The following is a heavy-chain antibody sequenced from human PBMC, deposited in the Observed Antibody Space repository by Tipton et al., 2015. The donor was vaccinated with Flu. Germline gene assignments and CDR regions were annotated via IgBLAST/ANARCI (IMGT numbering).Heavy chain of an antibody. CDR1: GGSMTSSGYY. CDR2: IYYTGST. CDR3: TRPSNEYPGAGAVYY. Sequence: TLSLTCTVSGGSMTSSGYYWGWVRQPPGKRLEWIGHIYYTGSTQYNPSLNSRVTISADPSKNQFSLSLSSVTAADTAVYFCTRPSNEYPGAGAVYYWGRGTLVTVSS. V-gene: IGHV4-39*01. J-gene: IGHJ4*02. D-gene: IGHD3-10*01.